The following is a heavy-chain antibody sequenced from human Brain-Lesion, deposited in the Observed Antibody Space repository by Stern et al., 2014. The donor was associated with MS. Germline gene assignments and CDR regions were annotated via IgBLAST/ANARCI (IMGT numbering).Heavy chain of an antibody. D-gene: IGHD2/OR15-2a*01. J-gene: IGHJ6*02. CDR2: IKEDGTEK. V-gene: IGHV3-7*01. CDR3: ARVYNTIYGIVTQRGSGMDV. Sequence: EVQLVESGAGLVQPGGSLTISCTASGFTFGTYWMTWVRQAPGKGLEGVARIKEDGTEKNYVDSVKGRVTIARDNARNSLYLQMNSLRVEDTALYYCARVYNTIYGIVTQRGSGMDVWGQGTTVIVSS. CDR1: GFTFGTYW.